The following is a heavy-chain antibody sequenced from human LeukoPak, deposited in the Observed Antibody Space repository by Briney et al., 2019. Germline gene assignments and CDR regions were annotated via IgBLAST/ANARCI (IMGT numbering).Heavy chain of an antibody. Sequence: GRSLRLSCAASGFTFDDYAMHWVRQAPGKGLEWVSGISWNSGSIGYADSVKGRFTISRDNAKNSLYLQMNSLRADDTALYYCAKGSCLSYYYYYMDVWGKGTTDTVSS. CDR2: ISWNSGSI. CDR3: AKGSCLSYYYYYMDV. J-gene: IGHJ6*03. V-gene: IGHV3-9*01. CDR1: GFTFDDYA. D-gene: IGHD3-16*02.